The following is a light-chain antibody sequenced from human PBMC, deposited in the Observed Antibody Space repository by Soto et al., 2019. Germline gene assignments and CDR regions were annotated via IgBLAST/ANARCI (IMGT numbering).Light chain of an antibody. CDR3: TSWTTSTTMI. CDR2: DVN. V-gene: IGLV2-14*03. CDR1: HSDIGAYNF. J-gene: IGLJ2*01. Sequence: QSALTQPASVSGSPGQSITISCTGTHSDIGAYNFVSWYQQHPGEVPKLILYDVNVRPSGVSNRFSGSKSGNTASLTISGLQADDEADYYCTSWTTSTTMIFGGGTKLTVL.